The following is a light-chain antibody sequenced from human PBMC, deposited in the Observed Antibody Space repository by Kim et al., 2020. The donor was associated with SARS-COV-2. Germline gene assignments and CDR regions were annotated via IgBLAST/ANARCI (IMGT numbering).Light chain of an antibody. CDR1: SLRSYY. J-gene: IGLJ2*01. CDR2: GKN. Sequence: VALGQTVRITCQGNSLRSYYASWYQQKPGQAPVLVIYGKNNRPSGIPDLFAGSSAGNTASLTITGAQAEDEADYYCNSRDSSGNLLFGGGTQLTVL. CDR3: NSRDSSGNLL. V-gene: IGLV3-19*01.